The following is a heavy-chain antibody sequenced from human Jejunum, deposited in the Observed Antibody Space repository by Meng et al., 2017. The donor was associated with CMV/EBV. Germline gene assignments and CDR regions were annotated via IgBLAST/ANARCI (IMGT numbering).Heavy chain of an antibody. CDR3: ARAGLGHNSFDP. Sequence: QVQLVESGGGLVKPGGSLTLSCAASEFTFSDYYMSWIRQAPGKGLEWISYISGNTKVTNYADSVKGRFTISRGNAKNSLYLQMSSLRGEDTAVYYCARAGLGHNSFDPWGQGTLVTVSS. CDR2: ISGNTKVT. D-gene: IGHD2-15*01. V-gene: IGHV3-11*05. CDR1: EFTFSDYY. J-gene: IGHJ5*02.